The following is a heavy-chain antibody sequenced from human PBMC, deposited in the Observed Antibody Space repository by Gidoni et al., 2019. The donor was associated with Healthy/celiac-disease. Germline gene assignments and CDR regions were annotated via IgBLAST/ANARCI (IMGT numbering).Heavy chain of an antibody. J-gene: IGHJ4*02. Sequence: QVQLVQPGAEVKKPGASVKVSCKVSGYTRTELSMHCVRQAPGKGLEWMGGFDPEDGETSYAQKFQGRVTMTEDTSTDTAYMELSRLGSEDTAVYYCATGVVVTAPQSDYWGQGTLVTVSS. D-gene: IGHD2-21*02. CDR3: ATGVVVTAPQSDY. CDR1: GYTRTELS. CDR2: FDPEDGET. V-gene: IGHV1-24*01.